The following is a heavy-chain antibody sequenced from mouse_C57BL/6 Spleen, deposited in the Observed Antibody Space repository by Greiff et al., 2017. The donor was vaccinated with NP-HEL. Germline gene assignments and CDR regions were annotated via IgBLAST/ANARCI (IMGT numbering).Heavy chain of an antibody. D-gene: IGHD1-1*01. CDR1: GFTFSSYA. J-gene: IGHJ1*03. CDR2: ISSGGDYI. CDR3: TRDGYYGSREYFDV. V-gene: IGHV5-9-1*02. Sequence: EVKVVESGEGLVKPGGSLKLSCAASGFTFSSYAMSWVRQTPEKRLEWVAYISSGGDYIYYADTVKGRFTISRDNARNTLYLQMSSLKSEDTAMYYCTRDGYYGSREYFDVWGTGTTVTVSS.